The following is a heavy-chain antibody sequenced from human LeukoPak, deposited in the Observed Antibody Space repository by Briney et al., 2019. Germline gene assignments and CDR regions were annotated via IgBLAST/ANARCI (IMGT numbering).Heavy chain of an antibody. J-gene: IGHJ4*02. D-gene: IGHD3-16*01. CDR2: IYHSGST. V-gene: IGHV4-38-2*02. CDR3: ARESIIDEPIDY. Sequence: SETLSLTCTVSGYSISRGYYWGWIRQPPGKGLEWIGIIYHSGSTYYNPSLKSRVIISVDTSKNQFSLKLSSVTAADTAVYYCARESIIDEPIDYWGQGTLVTVSS. CDR1: GYSISRGYY.